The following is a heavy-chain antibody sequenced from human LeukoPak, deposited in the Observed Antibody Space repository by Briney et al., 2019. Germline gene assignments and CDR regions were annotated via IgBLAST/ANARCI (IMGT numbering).Heavy chain of an antibody. J-gene: IGHJ6*02. Sequence: GASVKVSCKASGYTFTSYYMHWVRQAPGQGLEWMGIINPSGGSTSYAQKFQGRVTMTRDTSTSTVYMELSSLRSEDTAVYYCARPAPLRFLEWPNHYYYYYGMDVWGQGTTVTVSS. CDR2: INPSGGST. V-gene: IGHV1-46*01. CDR3: ARPAPLRFLEWPNHYYYYYGMDV. D-gene: IGHD3-3*01. CDR1: GYTFTSYY.